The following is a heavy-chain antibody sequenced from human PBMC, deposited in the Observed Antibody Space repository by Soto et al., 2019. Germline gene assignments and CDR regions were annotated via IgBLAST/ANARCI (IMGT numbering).Heavy chain of an antibody. CDR1: GYTFSDFD. CDR2: MNAKSGDT. J-gene: IGHJ6*02. D-gene: IGHD3-16*01. Sequence: QAHLEQSGAEVKRPGASVKVSCKASGYTFSDFDINWLRQAAGQGPEWMGWMNAKSGDTFSAQRLQGKFNMTWDTSLSTAYMEVGSLTSDDAAIYYCARGNPFNYAGFDVWSQGTTVAVSS. CDR3: ARGNPFNYAGFDV. V-gene: IGHV1-8*01.